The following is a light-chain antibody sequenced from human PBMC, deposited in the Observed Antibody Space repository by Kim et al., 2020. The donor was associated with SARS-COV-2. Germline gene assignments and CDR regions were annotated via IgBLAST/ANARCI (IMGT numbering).Light chain of an antibody. CDR2: GAS. J-gene: IGKJ1*01. V-gene: IGKV3-20*01. CDR3: QQFGSSPPWK. Sequence: PGERATLSCRASQSVSSRYLTWYQQKPGQPPRLLIYGASSRATGIPDRFSGSGSGTDFTLTISRLEPEDFAVYYCQQFGSSPPWKFGQGTKVDIK. CDR1: QSVSSRY.